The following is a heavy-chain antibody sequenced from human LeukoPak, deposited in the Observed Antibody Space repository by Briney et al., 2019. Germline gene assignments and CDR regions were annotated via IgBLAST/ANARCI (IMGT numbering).Heavy chain of an antibody. CDR2: INPNSGGT. J-gene: IGHJ1*01. D-gene: IGHD1-26*01. CDR3: AREGREWEPPFQH. CDR1: GYTFTDYY. V-gene: IGHV1-2*06. Sequence: ASVKVSCKASGYTFTDYYMHWVRQAPGQGLEWMGRINPNSGGTNYAQKFQGRVTMTRDTSISTAYMELSRLRSDDTAVYYCAREGREWEPPFQHWGQGTLVTVSS.